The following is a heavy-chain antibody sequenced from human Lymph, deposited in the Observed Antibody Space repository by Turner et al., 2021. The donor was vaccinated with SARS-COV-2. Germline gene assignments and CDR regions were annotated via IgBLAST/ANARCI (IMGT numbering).Heavy chain of an antibody. CDR1: GYSCPTYW. D-gene: IGHD5-12*01. CDR2: IYPGDSDT. J-gene: IGHJ4*02. V-gene: IGHV5-51*01. CDR3: ARLPIARGYSGYDFYYFDY. Sequence: EVQLVQSGAEVKKPGESLKISCKGSGYSCPTYWIGWVRQMPGKGLEWMGIIYPGDSDTRYSPSFQGQVTISADKSISTAYLQWSSLKASDTAMYYCARLPIARGYSGYDFYYFDYWGQGTLVTVSS.